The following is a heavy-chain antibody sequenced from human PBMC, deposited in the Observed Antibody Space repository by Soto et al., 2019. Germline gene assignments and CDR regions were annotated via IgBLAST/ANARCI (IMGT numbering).Heavy chain of an antibody. Sequence: QLQLQESGPGLVKPSETLSLTCAVSGASISSSNYYWGWIRQPPGKGLGWIGIIYYGGSTHYNPSLKSPVTISVDTSKNQFSLTVSSVTAADTAVYYCARHKWEVYGAFDIWGQGTMVTVSS. CDR1: GASISSSNYY. V-gene: IGHV4-39*01. J-gene: IGHJ3*02. CDR2: IYYGGST. D-gene: IGHD1-26*01. CDR3: ARHKWEVYGAFDI.